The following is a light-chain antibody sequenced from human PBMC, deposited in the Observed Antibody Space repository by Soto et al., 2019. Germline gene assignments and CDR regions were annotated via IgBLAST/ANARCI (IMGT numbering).Light chain of an antibody. V-gene: IGKV3-20*01. J-gene: IGKJ1*01. CDR2: GAS. CDR1: PRVSNSD. CDR3: KQYGSSPRT. Sequence: VLTQSPGTLSLSPGERASLSCRASPRVSNSDLAWYQQKPGQAPRLLIYGASNRASGIQDRFSGYGSGTDFTLTIRRLEPEDFAVYYCKQYGSSPRTFGPGTKVDIK.